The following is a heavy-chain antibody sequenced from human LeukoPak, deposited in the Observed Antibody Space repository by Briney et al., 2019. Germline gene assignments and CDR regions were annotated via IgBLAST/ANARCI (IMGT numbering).Heavy chain of an antibody. D-gene: IGHD3-10*01. CDR2: INTDGSST. V-gene: IGHV3-74*01. CDR1: GFTFSSYW. CDR3: ARDQQLLWFGESYYMDV. Sequence: GGSLRLSCAASGFTFSSYWMHWVRDAPGKGLEWVSRINTDGSSTSYADSVKGRFTISRDNAKNTLYLQMNSLRAEDTAVYYCARDQQLLWFGESYYMDVWGKGTTVTVSS. J-gene: IGHJ6*03.